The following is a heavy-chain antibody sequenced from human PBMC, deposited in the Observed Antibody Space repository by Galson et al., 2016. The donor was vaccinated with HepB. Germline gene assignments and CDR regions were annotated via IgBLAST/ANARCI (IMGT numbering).Heavy chain of an antibody. Sequence: TLSLTCTVSGGSISSGNYYWSWIRQPAGKRLEWIGRVHTTGNTDYNPSLKSRLAISLDTSKNQFSLTVTSVTASDTAVYYCVQEAYTYGALHDYFEYWGQGTLVTVSS. CDR2: VHTTGNT. V-gene: IGHV4-61*02. CDR1: GGSISSGNYY. J-gene: IGHJ4*02. D-gene: IGHD4/OR15-4a*01. CDR3: VQEAYTYGALHDYFEY.